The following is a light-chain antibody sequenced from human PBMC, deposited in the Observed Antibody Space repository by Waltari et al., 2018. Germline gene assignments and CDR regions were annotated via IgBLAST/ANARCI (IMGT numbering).Light chain of an antibody. Sequence: SALTQPASVFGSPGQSIPLSCPGTRSDVGGYNYVPWYQKHPGKAPKLMIYEVSNRPSGVSNRFSGSKSGNTASLTISGLQAEDEADYYCSSYTSSSTLGVFGGGTKLTVL. V-gene: IGLV2-14*01. CDR1: RSDVGGYNY. J-gene: IGLJ2*01. CDR2: EVS. CDR3: SSYTSSSTLGV.